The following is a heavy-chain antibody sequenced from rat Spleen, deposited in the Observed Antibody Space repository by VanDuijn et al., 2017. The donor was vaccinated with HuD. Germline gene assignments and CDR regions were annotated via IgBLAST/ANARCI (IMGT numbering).Heavy chain of an antibody. J-gene: IGHJ4*01. Sequence: EVQLVESGGGLVQPGRSLKLSCAASGFTFSNYYMAWVRQAPTKGLEWVAYISTGGGSTYYRDSVKGRFTISRDNAKSTLYLQMDSLRSEDTATYYCAKDMNYYITSPFYVMDDWGQGASVTVSS. D-gene: IGHD1-2*01. CDR2: ISTGGGST. V-gene: IGHV5-27*01. CDR1: GFTFSNYY. CDR3: AKDMNYYITSPFYVMDD.